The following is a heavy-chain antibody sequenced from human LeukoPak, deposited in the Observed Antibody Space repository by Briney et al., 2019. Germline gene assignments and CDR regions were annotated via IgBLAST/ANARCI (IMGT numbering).Heavy chain of an antibody. D-gene: IGHD1-7*01. CDR3: AGAVSGTLGGAFDI. Sequence: ASVTVSCKASGYTFIDYFVHWMRQTPGQGLEWLGWINPNSGVTRYAQKFQGRVTLTRDTAAYMELSSLKSDDTAVYYCAGAVSGTLGGAFDIWGQGTAVTVSS. V-gene: IGHV1-2*02. CDR1: GYTFIDYF. CDR2: INPNSGVT. J-gene: IGHJ3*02.